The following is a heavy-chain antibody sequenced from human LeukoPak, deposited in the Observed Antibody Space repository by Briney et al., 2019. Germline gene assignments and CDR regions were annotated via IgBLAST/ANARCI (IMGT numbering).Heavy chain of an antibody. Sequence: GGSLRLSCVASGFTFSSHGMNWVRQAPGKGLEWVSGIIPSGHTTYYADSVRGRFTISRDNSRNTVYLQMNSLRAEDTAVYYCAKDDRWLQFCCWGQGTLVTVSS. J-gene: IGHJ4*02. D-gene: IGHD5-24*01. CDR3: AKDDRWLQFCC. CDR2: IIPSGHTT. CDR1: GFTFSSHG. V-gene: IGHV3-23*01.